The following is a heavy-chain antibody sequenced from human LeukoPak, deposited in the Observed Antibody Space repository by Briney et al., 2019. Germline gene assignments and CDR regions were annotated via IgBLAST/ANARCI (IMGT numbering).Heavy chain of an antibody. CDR2: INHSGST. J-gene: IGHJ5*02. CDR3: AGRRSSWYR. D-gene: IGHD6-13*01. Sequence: SETLSLTCAVYGGSFSGYYWSWIRRPPGKGLEWIGEINHSGSTNYNPSLKSRITISVDTSKNQFSLKLSSVTAADTAVYYCAGRRSSWYRWGQGTLVTVSS. CDR1: GGSFSGYY. V-gene: IGHV4-34*01.